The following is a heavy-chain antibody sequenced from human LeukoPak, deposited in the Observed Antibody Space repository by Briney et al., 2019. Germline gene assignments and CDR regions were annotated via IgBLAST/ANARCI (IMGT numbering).Heavy chain of an antibody. Sequence: AAVTVSCKASGYTFTSYGISWVRQAPGQGLEWMGWISAYNGNTNYAQKLQGRVTMTTDTSTSTAYMQLRSLRSDDTAVYYCARVRRSSWYLGYFDYWGQGTLVTVSS. D-gene: IGHD6-13*01. J-gene: IGHJ4*03. V-gene: IGHV1-18*01. CDR2: ISAYNGNT. CDR1: GYTFTSYG. CDR3: ARVRRSSWYLGYFDY.